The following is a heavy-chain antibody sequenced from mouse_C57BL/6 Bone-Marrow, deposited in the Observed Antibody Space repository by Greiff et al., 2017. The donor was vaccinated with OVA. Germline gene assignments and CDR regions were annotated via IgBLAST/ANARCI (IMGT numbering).Heavy chain of an antibody. D-gene: IGHD2-3*01. CDR2: ISYDGSN. CDR3: ARDGYYGYAMDY. Sequence: EVKLVESGPGLVKPSQSLSLTCSVTGYSITSGYYWNWIRQFPGNKLEWMGYISYDGSNNYNPSLKNRISITRDTSKNQFFLKLNSVTTEDTATYYCARDGYYGYAMDYWGQGTSVTVSS. V-gene: IGHV3-6*01. J-gene: IGHJ4*01. CDR1: GYSITSGYY.